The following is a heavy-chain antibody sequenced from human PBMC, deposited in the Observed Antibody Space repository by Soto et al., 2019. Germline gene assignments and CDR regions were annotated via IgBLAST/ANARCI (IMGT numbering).Heavy chain of an antibody. Sequence: HPGGSLRLSCAASGFTFSSYGMHWVRQAPGKGLEWVAVIWYDGSNKYYADSVKGRFTISRDNSKNTLYLQMNSLRAEDTAVYYCARDRGIAAAGNAWLVDGMDVWGQGTTVTISS. CDR3: ARDRGIAAAGNAWLVDGMDV. D-gene: IGHD6-13*01. J-gene: IGHJ6*02. CDR2: IWYDGSNK. CDR1: GFTFSSYG. V-gene: IGHV3-33*01.